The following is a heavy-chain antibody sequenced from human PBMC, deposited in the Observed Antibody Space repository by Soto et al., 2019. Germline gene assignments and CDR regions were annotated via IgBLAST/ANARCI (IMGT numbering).Heavy chain of an antibody. Sequence: QVQLQESGPGLVKPSQTLSLTCTVSGGSISSGGYYWSWIRQHPGKGLEWIGYIYYSGSTYYNPSLKRRVTKSVDTSKNPFSLKLSSVAAADTAVYYCAREPPEPHDAFDIWGQGTMVTVSS. CDR2: IYYSGST. V-gene: IGHV4-31*03. CDR1: GGSISSGGYY. J-gene: IGHJ3*02. CDR3: AREPPEPHDAFDI. D-gene: IGHD1-1*01.